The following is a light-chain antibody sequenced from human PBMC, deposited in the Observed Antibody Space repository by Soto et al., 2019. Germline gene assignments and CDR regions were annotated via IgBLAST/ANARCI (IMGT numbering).Light chain of an antibody. J-gene: IGKJ1*01. CDR1: QGISSS. Sequence: DIQMTQSPSSVSASVGDRVTITCRASQGISSSLAWYQQKPGKAPNLLIYAASSLQSGVPSRFSGSGSGTDFTLTIFSLQPEDFATYYCQQANSFPWTFGQGTKVEIK. CDR3: QQANSFPWT. V-gene: IGKV1-12*01. CDR2: AAS.